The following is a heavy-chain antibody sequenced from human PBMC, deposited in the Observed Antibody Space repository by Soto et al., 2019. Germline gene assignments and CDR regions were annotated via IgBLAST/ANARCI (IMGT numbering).Heavy chain of an antibody. J-gene: IGHJ6*02. V-gene: IGHV3-30*18. CDR1: GFTFSSYG. Sequence: PGGSVRLSCAASGFTFSSYGMHWVRQAPGKGLEWVAVISYDGSNKYYADSVKGRFTISRDNSKNTLYLQMNSLRAEDTAVYYCAKGRSIAARPSYYYYGMDVWGQGTTVTVSS. CDR3: AKGRSIAARPSYYYYGMDV. CDR2: ISYDGSNK. D-gene: IGHD6-6*01.